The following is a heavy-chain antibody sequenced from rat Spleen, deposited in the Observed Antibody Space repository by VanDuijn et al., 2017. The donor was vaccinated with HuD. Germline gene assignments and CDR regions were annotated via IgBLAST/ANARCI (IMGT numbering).Heavy chain of an antibody. CDR1: GFTFSNYG. J-gene: IGHJ2*01. CDR3: SPLPGRNLAY. CDR2: ITNTGDST. Sequence: EVQLVESDGGLVQPGRSQKFSCAASGFTFSNYGMAWVRQAPTKGLEWIASITNTGDSTYYLDSVKGRFTISRNNAKTTLYLQMSSLRSEDTATYYCSPLPGRNLAYWGQGVVVTVSS. V-gene: IGHV5-29*01. D-gene: IGHD1-4*01.